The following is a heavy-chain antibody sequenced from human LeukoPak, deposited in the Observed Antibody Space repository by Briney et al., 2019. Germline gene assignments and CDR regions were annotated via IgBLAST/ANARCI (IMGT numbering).Heavy chain of an antibody. J-gene: IGHJ3*02. V-gene: IGHV3-48*02. CDR1: GFTFSGYS. Sequence: PGXALXLSCAASGFTFSGYSMNWVRQAPGKGLEWVSYIGANSAIYYADSVKGRFTISRDNAKNSLSLQMNSLRDDDTAVYYCSREGYYGAFDIWGQGTMVXVSS. D-gene: IGHD3-10*01. CDR2: IGANSAI. CDR3: SREGYYGAFDI.